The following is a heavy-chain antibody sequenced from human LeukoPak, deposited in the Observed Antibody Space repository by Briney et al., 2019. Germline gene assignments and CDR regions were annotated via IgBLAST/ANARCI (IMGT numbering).Heavy chain of an antibody. D-gene: IGHD6-6*01. Sequence: GGFLRLSCAASGFTFSSYGMHWVRQAPGKGLEWVAVIWYDGSNKYYADSVKGRFTISRDNSKNTLYLQMNSLRAEDTAVYYCARPYSSSSRYYYGMDVWGQGTTVTVSS. CDR1: GFTFSSYG. J-gene: IGHJ6*02. V-gene: IGHV3-33*01. CDR2: IWYDGSNK. CDR3: ARPYSSSSRYYYGMDV.